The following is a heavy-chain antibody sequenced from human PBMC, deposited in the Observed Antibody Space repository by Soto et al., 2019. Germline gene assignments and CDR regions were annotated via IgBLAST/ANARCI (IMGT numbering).Heavy chain of an antibody. CDR3: AGGLRWGGTYPAGFDI. J-gene: IGHJ3*02. V-gene: IGHV4-34*01. CDR2: INHSGST. D-gene: IGHD1-26*01. Sequence: SETLSLTCAVYGGSFSGYYWSWIRQPPGKGLEWIGEINHSGSTNYNPSLKSRVTISVDTSKNQFSLNLSSVTAADTAIYYCAGGLRWGGTYPAGFDIWGQGTMVTVSS. CDR1: GGSFSGYY.